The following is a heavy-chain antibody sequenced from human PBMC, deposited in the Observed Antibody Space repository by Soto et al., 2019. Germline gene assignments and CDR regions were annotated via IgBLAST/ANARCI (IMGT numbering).Heavy chain of an antibody. Sequence: QVQLVQSGAEVKKSGASVKVSCKASGYTFTSHDINWVRQATGQGLEWMGWMNPNSGNTGYAQKFQGRVTMTWNXXISTAYMELSSLRSEDTAVYYCARCDYGYYARFDYWGQGPLVTVSS. CDR2: MNPNSGNT. J-gene: IGHJ4*02. CDR1: GYTFTSHD. V-gene: IGHV1-8*01. D-gene: IGHD4-17*01. CDR3: ARCDYGYYARFDY.